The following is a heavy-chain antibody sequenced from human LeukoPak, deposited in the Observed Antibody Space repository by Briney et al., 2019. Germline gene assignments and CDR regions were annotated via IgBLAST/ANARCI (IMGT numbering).Heavy chain of an antibody. J-gene: IGHJ4*02. CDR3: ARHLYSSGWYSEGFDY. V-gene: IGHV4-4*09. CDR2: IYTSGST. Sequence: KPSETLSLTCTVSGGSISSYYWSWIRQPPGKGLEWIGYIYTSGSTNYNPSLKSRVTISVDTSKNQFSLKLSSVTAADTAVYYCARHLYSSGWYSEGFDYWGQGTLVTVSS. CDR1: GGSISSYY. D-gene: IGHD6-19*01.